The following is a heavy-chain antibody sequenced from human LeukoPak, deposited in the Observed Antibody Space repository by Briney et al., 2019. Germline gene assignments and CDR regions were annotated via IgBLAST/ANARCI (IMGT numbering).Heavy chain of an antibody. CDR1: GFTFSSYA. V-gene: IGHV3-23*01. Sequence: GGSLRLSCAASGFTFSSYAMSWVRQAPGKGLEWVSAISGSGGSTYYADSVKGRFTISRDNSKNTLYLQMNSLRAEDTAVYYCARDKWYSSSWYFIDYWGQGTLVTVSS. J-gene: IGHJ4*02. CDR2: ISGSGGST. D-gene: IGHD6-13*01. CDR3: ARDKWYSSSWYFIDY.